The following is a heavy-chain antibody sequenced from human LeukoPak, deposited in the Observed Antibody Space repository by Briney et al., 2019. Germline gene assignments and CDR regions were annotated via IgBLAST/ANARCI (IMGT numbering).Heavy chain of an antibody. Sequence: GGSLRLSCAASGFTVSSNYMNWVRQAPGKGLEWDSVIYSGGSTYYADSVKGRFTISRHNSKNTLYLQMNSLRAEDTAVYYCARDCGGDCFGAFDIWGQGTMVTVSS. V-gene: IGHV3-53*04. CDR2: IYSGGST. D-gene: IGHD2-21*02. J-gene: IGHJ3*02. CDR1: GFTVSSNY. CDR3: ARDCGGDCFGAFDI.